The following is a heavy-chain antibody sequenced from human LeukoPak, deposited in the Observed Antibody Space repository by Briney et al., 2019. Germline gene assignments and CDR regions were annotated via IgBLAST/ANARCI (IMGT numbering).Heavy chain of an antibody. J-gene: IGHJ4*02. CDR2: IKEDGSKK. V-gene: IGHV3-7*03. CDR3: ATPLDYYDSSGYHQGGD. Sequence: GGSLRLSCAASGFTFSSYWMTWVRQAPGKGLEWVANIKEDGSKKNYVDSVKGRFTISRDNAENSLYLQMNSLRAEDTAVYYCATPLDYYDSSGYHQGGDWGQGTLVTVSS. CDR1: GFTFSSYW. D-gene: IGHD3-22*01.